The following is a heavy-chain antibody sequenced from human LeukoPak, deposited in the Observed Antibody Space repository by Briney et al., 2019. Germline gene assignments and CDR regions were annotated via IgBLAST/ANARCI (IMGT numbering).Heavy chain of an antibody. J-gene: IGHJ4*02. CDR2: IKPDGSEK. Sequence: GGSLRLSCAASGFTFRNYAMSWVRQAPGKGLEWVANIKPDGSEKYFVDSVKGRFTISRDNAKNSLYLQMSSLRAEDTAVYYCLAAGGYWGQGTLVTVSS. D-gene: IGHD3-10*01. CDR3: LAAGGY. V-gene: IGHV3-7*01. CDR1: GFTFRNYA.